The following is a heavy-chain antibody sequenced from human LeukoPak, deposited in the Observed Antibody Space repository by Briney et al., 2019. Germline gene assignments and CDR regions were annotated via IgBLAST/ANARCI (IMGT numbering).Heavy chain of an antibody. CDR2: ISGGGDRT. Sequence: GGSLRLSCAASGFTFTRYGLSWVRQAPGKGLEWVSSISGGGDRTYYADSVKGRFTISGDISKNILYLQMNSLRAEDTAVYYCARTIVGTSLYDAFDIWGQGTTVTVSS. CDR3: ARTIVGTSLYDAFDI. J-gene: IGHJ3*02. V-gene: IGHV3-23*01. D-gene: IGHD2-21*01. CDR1: GFTFTRYG.